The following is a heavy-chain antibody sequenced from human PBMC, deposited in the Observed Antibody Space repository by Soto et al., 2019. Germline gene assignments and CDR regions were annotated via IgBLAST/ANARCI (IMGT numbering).Heavy chain of an antibody. Sequence: EVQLLESGGGLVQPGGSLRLSCAASGFAFSTYSMTWVRQAQEKGLEGVSVISAGSRTTYYADSVKGRFTISRDNSKNMLYLQMDSLSVEDTAMYYCTKGIYDSGSSPSACWGQGTLATVSS. CDR3: TKGIYDSGSSPSAC. CDR2: ISAGSRTT. CDR1: GFAFSTYS. D-gene: IGHD3-10*01. V-gene: IGHV3-23*01. J-gene: IGHJ4*02.